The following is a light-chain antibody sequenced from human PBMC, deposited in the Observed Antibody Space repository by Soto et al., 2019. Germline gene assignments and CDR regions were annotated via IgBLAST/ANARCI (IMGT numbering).Light chain of an antibody. Sequence: EIVLTQSPVTLSLSPGDRATLSCRASQSISKYLAWYQQKPGQAPRLLIYDASNRAAGIPARFTGSGSGTEFTLTISSLEPEEFALYYCQQRSNWRGTFGGGTKVEIK. CDR3: QQRSNWRGT. V-gene: IGKV3-11*01. J-gene: IGKJ4*01. CDR1: QSISKY. CDR2: DAS.